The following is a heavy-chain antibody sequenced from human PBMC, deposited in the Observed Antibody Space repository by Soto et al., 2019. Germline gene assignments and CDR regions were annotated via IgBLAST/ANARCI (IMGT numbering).Heavy chain of an antibody. CDR2: ISYDGSNK. J-gene: IGHJ4*02. CDR3: AKSKYYDYIWGSYRYTGAFDY. D-gene: IGHD3-16*02. V-gene: IGHV3-30*18. Sequence: ESGGGVVQPGRSLRLSCAASGFTFSSYGMHWVRQAPGKGLEWVAVISYDGSNKYYADSVKGRFTISRDNSKNTLYLQMNSLRAEDTAVYYCAKSKYYDYIWGSYRYTGAFDYWGQGTLVTVSS. CDR1: GFTFSSYG.